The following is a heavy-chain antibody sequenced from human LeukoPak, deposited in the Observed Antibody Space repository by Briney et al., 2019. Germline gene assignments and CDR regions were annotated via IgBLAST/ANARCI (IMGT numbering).Heavy chain of an antibody. V-gene: IGHV4-59*01. CDR1: GGSISSYH. Sequence: SETLSLTCTVSGGSISSYHWSWIRQPPGKGLEWIGDIYYSGSTNYNPSLKSRVTISVDTSKNQFSLKLSSVTAADTAVYYCVRANYFDYWGQGTLVTVSS. CDR3: VRANYFDY. J-gene: IGHJ4*02. CDR2: IYYSGST.